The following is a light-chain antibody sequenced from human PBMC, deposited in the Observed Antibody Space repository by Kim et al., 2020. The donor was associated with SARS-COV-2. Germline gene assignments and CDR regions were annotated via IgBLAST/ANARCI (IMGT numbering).Light chain of an antibody. CDR2: KAS. V-gene: IGKV1-5*03. CDR3: QQYSISTWT. Sequence: DIQMTQSPSTLSASVGDRVTITCRASQSISSWLAWYQQKPGKVPKLLIYKASSLQSGVPSRFSGSESGTEFTLTISSLQPDDFATYYCQQYSISTWTFGQGTKVDIK. CDR1: QSISSW. J-gene: IGKJ1*01.